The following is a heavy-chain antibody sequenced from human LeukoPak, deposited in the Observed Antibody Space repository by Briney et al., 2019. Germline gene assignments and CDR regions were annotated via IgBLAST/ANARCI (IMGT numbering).Heavy chain of an antibody. Sequence: SQTLSLTCTVSGGSISSGIYYWSWIRQPAGKGLEWIGRIYSSGSTNYNPSLKSRVTISVDTSKNQFSLKLSSVTAADTAVYYCARGGYCGGDCYFYYWGQGTLVTVSS. CDR3: ARGGYCGGDCYFYY. J-gene: IGHJ4*02. V-gene: IGHV4-61*02. CDR2: IYSSGST. D-gene: IGHD2-21*02. CDR1: GGSISSGIYY.